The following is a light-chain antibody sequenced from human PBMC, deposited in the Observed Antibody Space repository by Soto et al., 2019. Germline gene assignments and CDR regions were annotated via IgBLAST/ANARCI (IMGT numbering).Light chain of an antibody. J-gene: IGKJ1*01. CDR3: QQYDSYPHT. CDR1: QGISSY. V-gene: IGKV1-8*01. CDR2: AAS. Sequence: AIRMTQSPSSFSASTGDRVTITCRASQGISSYLAWYQQKPAKAPKLLIYAASTLQSGVPSRFSGSGSWTDITLTISCLQSEDFATYYCQQYDSYPHTFGQGTKVEIK.